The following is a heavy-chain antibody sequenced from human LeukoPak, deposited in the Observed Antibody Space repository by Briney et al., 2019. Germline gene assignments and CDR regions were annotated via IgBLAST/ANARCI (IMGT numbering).Heavy chain of an antibody. Sequence: SETLSLTCTVTGGSISSGDYYWSWIRQPPGKGLEWIASIYSGGMTFYNPSLKSRLTISADTSRNHFSLRLTSVTAADTALYFCARHFDYHTAYFDSWGQGSLVSVSS. CDR3: ARHFDYHTAYFDS. D-gene: IGHD4-11*01. J-gene: IGHJ4*02. CDR1: GGSISSGDYY. V-gene: IGHV4-39*01. CDR2: IYSGGMT.